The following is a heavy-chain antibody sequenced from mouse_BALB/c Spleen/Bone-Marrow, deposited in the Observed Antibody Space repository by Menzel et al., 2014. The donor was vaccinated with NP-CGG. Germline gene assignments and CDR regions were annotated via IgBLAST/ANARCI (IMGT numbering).Heavy chain of an antibody. J-gene: IGHJ2*03. Sequence: EVKLVESGGGLVQPGGSLKLSCAASGFTFSSYGMSWVRQTPDKRLELVATINSSGGSTYYPDSVKGRFTISRDNAKNTLYLQMSSLKSEDTAMYYCARVWYFDYWGQGTSLTVSS. V-gene: IGHV5-6-3*01. CDR1: GFTFSSYG. CDR2: INSSGGST. CDR3: ARVWYFDY.